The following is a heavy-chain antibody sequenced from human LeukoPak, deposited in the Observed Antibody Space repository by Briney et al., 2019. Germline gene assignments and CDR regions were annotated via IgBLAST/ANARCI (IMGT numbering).Heavy chain of an antibody. V-gene: IGHV4-59*02. D-gene: IGHD2-15*01. CDR3: ARGGPWSKFYFDN. J-gene: IGHJ4*02. CDR1: GGSVSSYY. Sequence: SETLSLTCSVSGGSVSSYYWSWIRQSPRKGLEWIGYIHDSGSTNYNPSLKSRVTVSVDTSKNQFSLKLRSVTAADTAVYSCARGGPWSKFYFDNWGQGTLVTVSS. CDR2: IHDSGST.